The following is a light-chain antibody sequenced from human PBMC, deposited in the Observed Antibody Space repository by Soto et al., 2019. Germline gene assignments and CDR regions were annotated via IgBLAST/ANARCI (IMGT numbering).Light chain of an antibody. CDR3: QQYGSSPWT. Sequence: IVLTQSPCTLSLSTGERATLSCRASQSVFNNHIGWYQQKPGQAPRLLIYGASSRATGIPDRFSGSGSGTDFTLTISRLEPEDFAVYYCQQYGSSPWTFGQGTKVDIK. V-gene: IGKV3-20*01. J-gene: IGKJ1*01. CDR1: QSVFNNH. CDR2: GAS.